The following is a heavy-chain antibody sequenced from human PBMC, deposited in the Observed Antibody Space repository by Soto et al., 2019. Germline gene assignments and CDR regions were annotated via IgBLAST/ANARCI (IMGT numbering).Heavy chain of an antibody. CDR2: INPSGGST. V-gene: IGHV1-46*01. J-gene: IGHJ4*02. Sequence: ASVKVSCKASGYTFTSYYMNWVRQAPGQGLEWKGIINPSGGSTSYAQKFQGRVTMTRDTSTSTVYMELSSLRSEDTAVYYCAKSGIPSGTYLTSPDYWGQATLVTVSS. CDR3: AKSGIPSGTYLTSPDY. D-gene: IGHD1-26*01. CDR1: GYTFTSYY.